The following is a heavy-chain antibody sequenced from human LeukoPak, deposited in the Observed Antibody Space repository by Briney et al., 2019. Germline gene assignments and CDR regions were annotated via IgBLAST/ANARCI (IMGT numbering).Heavy chain of an antibody. V-gene: IGHV4-59*01. CDR3: ARGRRVGALRYYYYYYMDV. J-gene: IGHJ6*03. CDR1: GGSISSYY. CDR2: IYYSGST. D-gene: IGHD1-26*01. Sequence: SETLSLTCTVSGGSISSYYWSWIRQPPGKGLEWIGYIYYSGSTNYNPSLKSRVTISVDTSKNQFSLKLSSVTAADTAVYYCARGRRVGALRYYYYYYMDVWGKGTTVTVSS.